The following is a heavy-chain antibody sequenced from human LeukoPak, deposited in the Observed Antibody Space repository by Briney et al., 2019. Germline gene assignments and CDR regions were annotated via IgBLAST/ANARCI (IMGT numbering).Heavy chain of an antibody. CDR2: MNPNSGNT. CDR1: GYTFTSYD. D-gene: IGHD1-14*01. Sequence: ASVKVSCKASGYTFTSYDINWVRQATGQGLEWMGWMNPNSGNTGYAQKFQGRVTITRNTSISTAYVELSSLRSEDTAVYYCARTPSGLYYYYMDVWGKGTTVTVSS. V-gene: IGHV1-8*03. J-gene: IGHJ6*03. CDR3: ARTPSGLYYYYMDV.